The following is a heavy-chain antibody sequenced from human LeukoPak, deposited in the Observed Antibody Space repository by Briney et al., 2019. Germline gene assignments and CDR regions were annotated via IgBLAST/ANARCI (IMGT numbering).Heavy chain of an antibody. Sequence: KSGGSLRLSCAASGFTFSSYSMNWVRQAPGKGLEWVSSISSSSSYIYYADSVKGRFTISRDNAKNSLYLQMNSLRAEDTAVYYCARVTRFLEWLTVDYWGQGTLVTVSS. CDR2: ISSSSSYI. D-gene: IGHD3-3*01. J-gene: IGHJ4*02. V-gene: IGHV3-21*01. CDR3: ARVTRFLEWLTVDY. CDR1: GFTFSSYS.